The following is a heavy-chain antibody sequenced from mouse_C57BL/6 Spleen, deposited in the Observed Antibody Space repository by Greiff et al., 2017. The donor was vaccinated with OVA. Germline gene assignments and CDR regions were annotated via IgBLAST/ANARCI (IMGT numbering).Heavy chain of an antibody. Sequence: VKLVESGPGLVAPSQCLSITCTVSGFSLTSYAISWVRQRPGRGLEWLGVIRTGGGTNYNSALKNRLSTSKDNSKSQVFLKMNRLQTDDAARYYCARKDYDYDDWYFDVWGTGTTVTVSS. CDR2: IRTGGGT. CDR3: ARKDYDYDDWYFDV. CDR1: GFSLTSYA. V-gene: IGHV2-9-1*01. D-gene: IGHD2-4*01. J-gene: IGHJ1*03.